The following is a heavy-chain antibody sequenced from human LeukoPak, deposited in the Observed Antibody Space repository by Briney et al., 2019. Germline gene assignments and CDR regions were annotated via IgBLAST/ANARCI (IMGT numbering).Heavy chain of an antibody. V-gene: IGHV1-18*01. CDR3: ARLDSAYSSSWYYFDY. Sequence: ASVKVSCKASGYTFTSYGISWVRQAPGQGLEWMGWISAYNGNTNYAQKLQGRVTMTTDTSTSTAYMELSSLRSEDTAVYYCARLDSAYSSSWYYFDYWGQGTLVTVSS. J-gene: IGHJ4*02. CDR2: ISAYNGNT. D-gene: IGHD6-13*01. CDR1: GYTFTSYG.